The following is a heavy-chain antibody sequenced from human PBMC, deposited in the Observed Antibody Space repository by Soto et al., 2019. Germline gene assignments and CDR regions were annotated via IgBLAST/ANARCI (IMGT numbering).Heavy chain of an antibody. J-gene: IGHJ3*02. CDR3: ARPSYYYDSSGYYYSAFDI. D-gene: IGHD3-22*01. V-gene: IGHV5-10-1*01. CDR2: IDPSDSYT. CDR1: GYSFTSYW. Sequence: GESLKLSCKGSGYSFTSYWISWVRQMPGKGLEWMGRIDPSDSYTNYSPSFQGHVTISADKSISTAYLQWSSLKASDTAMYYCARPSYYYDSSGYYYSAFDIWGQGTMVTVSS.